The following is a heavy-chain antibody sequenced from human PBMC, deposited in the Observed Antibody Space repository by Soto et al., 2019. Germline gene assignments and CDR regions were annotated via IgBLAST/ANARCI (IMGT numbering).Heavy chain of an antibody. V-gene: IGHV1-69*01. CDR3: APELGDNHASPFAS. Sequence: QVQLVQSGAAVKQPGSSVKVSCKASGVTFSSETISWVRQAPGQGLEWVGGIIPLFGTANYAQKLQGRVPMTADDSTSTLYIALSRLRSADTAVYYRAPELGDNHASPFASWGQGTVVTGSS. J-gene: IGHJ4*02. D-gene: IGHD2-21*01. CDR1: GVTFSSET. CDR2: IIPLFGTA.